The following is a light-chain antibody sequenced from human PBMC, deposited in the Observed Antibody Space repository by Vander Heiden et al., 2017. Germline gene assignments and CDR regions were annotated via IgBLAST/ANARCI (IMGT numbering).Light chain of an antibody. CDR2: GAS. V-gene: IGKV1D-12*01. CDR3: HQTDSFPST. J-gene: IGKJ5*01. CDR1: QDVTNW. Sequence: DVHLTPSPSSVSASVGDTVTIVCRASQDVTNWVAWYQHKEGTAPKLLIYGASSLQTGVPSRFSGGGSGTDFTLTISGLQPEDVATYYCHQTDSFPSTFGQGTRL.